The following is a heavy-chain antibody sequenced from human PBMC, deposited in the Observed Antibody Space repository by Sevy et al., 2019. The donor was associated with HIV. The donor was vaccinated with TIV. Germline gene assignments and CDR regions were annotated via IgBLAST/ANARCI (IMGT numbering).Heavy chain of an antibody. J-gene: IGHJ4*02. D-gene: IGHD3-22*01. V-gene: IGHV1-24*01. CDR3: ATTKDYYDRSGYPFDY. CDR1: GYTLTQFS. Sequence: ASVKVSCKVSGYTLTQFSMHWVRQAPGKGLEWMTTFDPEDGDPEDGKTIYALKFLGRVNMTEHTSTDTAYMELSSLRSDDTAVYYCATTKDYYDRSGYPFDYWGQGTLVTVSS. CDR2: FDPEDGDPEDGKT.